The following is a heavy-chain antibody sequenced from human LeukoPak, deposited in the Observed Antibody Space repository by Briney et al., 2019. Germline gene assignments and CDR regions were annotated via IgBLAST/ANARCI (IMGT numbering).Heavy chain of an antibody. CDR3: AKFSPTPLLNYYYYGMDV. CDR2: ISYDGSNK. Sequence: GRSLRLSCAASGFTFSSYGMHWVRQAPGKGLEWVAVISYDGSNKYYADSVKGRFTISRDNSKNTLYLQMNSLRAEDTAVYYCAKFSPTPLLNYYYYGMDVWGQGTTVTVSS. CDR1: GFTFSSYG. V-gene: IGHV3-30*18. J-gene: IGHJ6*02.